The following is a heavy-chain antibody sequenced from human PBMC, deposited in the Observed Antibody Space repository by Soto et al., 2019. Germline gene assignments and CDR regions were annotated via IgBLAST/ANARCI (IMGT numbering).Heavy chain of an antibody. CDR1: GFTFSSYS. Sequence: GGSLRLSCAASGFTFSSYSMNWVRQAPGKGLEWVSYISSSSSTIYYADSVKGRFTISRDNAKNSLYLQMNSLRAEDTAVYYCARGKEGQLVFFKAFDIWGQGTMVTVSS. CDR3: ARGKEGQLVFFKAFDI. D-gene: IGHD6-13*01. CDR2: ISSSSSTI. V-gene: IGHV3-48*01. J-gene: IGHJ3*02.